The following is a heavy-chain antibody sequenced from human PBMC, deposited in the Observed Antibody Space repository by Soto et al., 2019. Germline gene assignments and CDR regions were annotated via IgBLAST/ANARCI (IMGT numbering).Heavy chain of an antibody. CDR1: GFTLSDYY. CDR3: ARRTMGNYYYMDV. D-gene: IGHD3-10*01. Sequence: QVHLVESGGGLVKPGGSLRLSCVASGFTLSDYYMSWIRQAPGKGLEWVSYISSSGTIDNYADSVKGRFTISRDNAKNSPFLQMNGLRAEDTAVYYCARRTMGNYYYMDVWGKGTTVTVSS. CDR2: ISSSGTID. J-gene: IGHJ6*03. V-gene: IGHV3-11*01.